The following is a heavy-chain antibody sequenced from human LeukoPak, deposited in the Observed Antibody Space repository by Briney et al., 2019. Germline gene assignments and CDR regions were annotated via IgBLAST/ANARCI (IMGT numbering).Heavy chain of an antibody. V-gene: IGHV3-9*01. CDR3: AKDYYDSSY. CDR1: GFTFDDYA. J-gene: IGHJ4*02. D-gene: IGHD3-22*01. CDR2: ISWNSGSI. Sequence: GGSLRLSRAASGFTFDDYAMHWVRQAPGKGLEWVSGISWNSGSIGYADSVKGRFTISRDNAKNSLYLQMNSLRAEDTALYYCAKDYYDSSYWGQGTLVTVSS.